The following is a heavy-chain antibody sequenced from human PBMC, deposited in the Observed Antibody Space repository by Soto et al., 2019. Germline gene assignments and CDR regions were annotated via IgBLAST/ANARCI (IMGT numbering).Heavy chain of an antibody. Sequence: QPQLQESGPGLVKPSETLSLTCTVSGGSVSSCCNYWGWVRQPPGKGLEWIGSIHNSGGTSYNPSRRSRVTISVDTPKNQFSLTLTSVTAADTAVYYCARGLSSPSATGIWGQGILVTVSS. CDR1: GGSVSSCCNY. CDR3: ARGLSSPSATGI. J-gene: IGHJ4*02. CDR2: IHNSGGT. V-gene: IGHV4-39*01. D-gene: IGHD6-6*01.